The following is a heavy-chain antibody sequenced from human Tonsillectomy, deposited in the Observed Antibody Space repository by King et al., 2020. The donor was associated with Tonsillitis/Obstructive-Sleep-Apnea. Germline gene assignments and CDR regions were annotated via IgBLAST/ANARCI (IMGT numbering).Heavy chain of an antibody. CDR1: GFTFSSYE. J-gene: IGHJ4*02. D-gene: IGHD4-17*01. Sequence: VQLVESGGGLVQPGGSLRLSCAASGFTFSSYEMNWVRQAPGRGLEWVSYISSSGGTVYYTDSVKGRFTISRDNAKNSLYLQMNSLRAEDTAIYYCARVRGHYGQSYYFDFWGQGTLVIVSS. CDR2: ISSSGGTV. CDR3: ARVRGHYGQSYYFDF. V-gene: IGHV3-48*03.